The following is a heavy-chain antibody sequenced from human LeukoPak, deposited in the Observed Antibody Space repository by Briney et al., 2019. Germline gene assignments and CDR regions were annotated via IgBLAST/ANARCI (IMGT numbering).Heavy chain of an antibody. Sequence: ASVKVSCKASGYTFTSYDINWVRQATGQGLEWMGWMNPNSGNTGYAQKFQGRVTMTRNTSISTAYMELSSLRSEDTAVYYCARAYTVGYYDSSGYSGYWGQGTLVTVSS. D-gene: IGHD3-22*01. V-gene: IGHV1-8*01. CDR3: ARAYTVGYYDSSGYSGY. J-gene: IGHJ4*02. CDR2: MNPNSGNT. CDR1: GYTFTSYD.